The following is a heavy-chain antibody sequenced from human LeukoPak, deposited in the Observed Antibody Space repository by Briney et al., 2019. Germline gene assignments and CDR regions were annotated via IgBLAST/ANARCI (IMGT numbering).Heavy chain of an antibody. CDR1: GYSFASYW. V-gene: IGHV5-51*01. CDR2: IYPGDSDT. J-gene: IGHJ4*02. Sequence: GESLRISCKGSGYSFASYWIGWVRQMPGKGLEWMGIIYPGDSDTRYSPSFQGQVTISADKSISTAYLQWSSLKASDTAMYYCARVKRQLLQAAFDYWGQGTLVTVSS. CDR3: ARVKRQLLQAAFDY. D-gene: IGHD2-2*01.